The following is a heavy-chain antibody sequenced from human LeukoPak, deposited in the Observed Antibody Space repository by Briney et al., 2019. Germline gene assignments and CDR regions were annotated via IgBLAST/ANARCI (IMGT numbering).Heavy chain of an antibody. D-gene: IGHD4-23*01. V-gene: IGHV4-39*02. Sequence: PSETLSLTCTVSGGSISSTIYYWGWIRQPPGKGLEWIGSIYYSGSTYYNPSLKSPVTMSVDTSQNQLSLKLGSVTAADTAVYFCAREGYGGNYGFDYWGQGILVTVSS. CDR2: IYYSGST. CDR1: GGSISSTIYY. CDR3: AREGYGGNYGFDY. J-gene: IGHJ4*02.